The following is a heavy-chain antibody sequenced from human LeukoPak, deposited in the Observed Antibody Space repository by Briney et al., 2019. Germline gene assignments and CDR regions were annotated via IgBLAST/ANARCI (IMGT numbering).Heavy chain of an antibody. Sequence: PSETLSLTCTVSGGSVSSGSYYWSWIRQPPGKGLEWIGYIYYSGSTNYNPSLKSRVTISVDTSKNQFSLKLSSVTAADTAVYYCARSQDIVVVPAAEYYFDYWGQGTLVTVSS. CDR1: GGSVSSGSYY. CDR2: IYYSGST. CDR3: ARSQDIVVVPAAEYYFDY. V-gene: IGHV4-61*01. J-gene: IGHJ4*02. D-gene: IGHD2-2*01.